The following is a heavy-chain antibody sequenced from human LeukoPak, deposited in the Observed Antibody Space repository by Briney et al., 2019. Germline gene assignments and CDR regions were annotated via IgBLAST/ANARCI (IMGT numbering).Heavy chain of an antibody. CDR2: ISGSGGST. D-gene: IGHD3-10*01. J-gene: IGHJ4*02. V-gene: IGHV3-23*01. CDR3: AKTGTMGYYFDY. CDR1: GFTFSSYA. Sequence: GSLRLSCAASGFTFSSYAMSWVRQAPGKGLEWVSAISGSGGSTYYADSVKGRFTISRDNSKNTLYLQMNSLRAEDTAVYYCAKTGTMGYYFDYWGQGTLVTVSS.